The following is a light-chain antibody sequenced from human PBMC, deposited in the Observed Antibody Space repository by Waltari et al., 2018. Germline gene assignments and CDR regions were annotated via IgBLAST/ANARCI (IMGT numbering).Light chain of an antibody. CDR2: LAS. V-gene: IGKV4-1*01. Sequence: DIVMTQSPDSLAVSLGERATIHFKSSQSVLYRSNNENYLAWYQQKPGHPPKLLIYLASTRESGVPDRVSGSGSGTDFTLTINSLQAEDVAVYYCQQYYSTPYTFGQGTKLEIK. CDR3: QQYYSTPYT. J-gene: IGKJ2*01. CDR1: QSVLYRSNNENY.